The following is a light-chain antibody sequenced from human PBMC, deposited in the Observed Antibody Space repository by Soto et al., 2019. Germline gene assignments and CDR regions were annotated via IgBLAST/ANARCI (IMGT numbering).Light chain of an antibody. CDR2: EVS. V-gene: IGLV2-14*01. CDR1: ISDVGGYNY. CDR3: SSYTSSSTPYV. Sequence: QSLLNPPASVSGSPGQSITISCTGTISDVGGYNYVSWYQQHPGKAPKLMIYEVSNRPSGVSNRFSGSKYGNTASLTISGLQAEDEADYYCSSYTSSSTPYVFGTGTKVTVL. J-gene: IGLJ1*01.